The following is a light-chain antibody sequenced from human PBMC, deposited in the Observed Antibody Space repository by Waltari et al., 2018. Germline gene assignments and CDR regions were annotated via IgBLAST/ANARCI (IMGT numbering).Light chain of an antibody. CDR2: YDT. J-gene: IGLJ3*02. V-gene: IGLV3-21*04. Sequence: YVLTQPPSVSVAPGKTATLTCGGEKIESKSVNWYQQKAGQAPVLVLFYDTDRPSGIPARFSGSNSGNTATLTISWVEAGDEADYHCQVWDDTTNSGVFGGGTRLTVL. CDR1: KIESKS. CDR3: QVWDDTTNSGV.